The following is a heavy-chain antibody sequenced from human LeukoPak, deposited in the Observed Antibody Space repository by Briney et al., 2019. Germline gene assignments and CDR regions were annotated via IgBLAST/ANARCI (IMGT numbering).Heavy chain of an antibody. D-gene: IGHD6-19*01. V-gene: IGHV3-11*04. CDR3: ARDPIAVAGTRYFDY. CDR2: ISSSSSTI. Sequence: PGGSLRLSCAASGFTFSDYYMSWIRQAPGKGLEWVSYISSSSSTIYYADSVKGRFTISRDNAKNSLYLQMNSLRAEDTAVYYCARDPIAVAGTRYFDYWGQGTLVTVSS. CDR1: GFTFSDYY. J-gene: IGHJ4*02.